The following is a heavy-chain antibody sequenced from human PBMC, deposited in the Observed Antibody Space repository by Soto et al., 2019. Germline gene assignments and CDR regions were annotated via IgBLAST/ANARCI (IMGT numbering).Heavy chain of an antibody. CDR3: VRDGSSTADWLDP. Sequence: PSETLSLTCTVSGASLHIGGYYWAWIRQNPGKGLEWIGYIYYTGVTYYNPSLGSRVNISVDTSKNQFSLELTSVTAADTAVYYCVRDGSSTADWLDPWGQGLLVTVSS. V-gene: IGHV4-31*03. CDR1: GASLHIGGYY. J-gene: IGHJ5*02. CDR2: IYYTGVT. D-gene: IGHD2-2*01.